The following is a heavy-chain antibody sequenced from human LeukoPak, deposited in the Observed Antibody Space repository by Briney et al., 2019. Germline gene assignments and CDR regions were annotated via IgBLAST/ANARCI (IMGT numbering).Heavy chain of an antibody. CDR1: GGTFSSYA. Sequence: ASVKVSCKASGGTFSSYAISWVRQAPGQGLEWMGIINPSGGSTSYAQKFQGRVTMTRDTSTSTVYMELSSLRSEDTAVYYCARSPHFTSYYYGMDVWGQGTTVTVSS. CDR3: ARSPHFTSYYYGMDV. J-gene: IGHJ6*02. V-gene: IGHV1-46*01. D-gene: IGHD2/OR15-2a*01. CDR2: INPSGGST.